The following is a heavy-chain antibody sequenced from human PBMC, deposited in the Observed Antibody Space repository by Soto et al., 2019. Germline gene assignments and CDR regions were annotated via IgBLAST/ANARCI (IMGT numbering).Heavy chain of an antibody. CDR3: ARDGFRGYDTGGWFVP. Sequence: RLSCAAAGFTFSSSWMPWVRRAPGTGLVWVSRINSDGSSTNYADSVKGRFTISRDNARTTLYLQMNSLRPEDTAVYYCARDGFRGYDTGGWFVPWLQGTLVTVSS. D-gene: IGHD5-12*01. CDR2: INSDGSST. J-gene: IGHJ5*02. V-gene: IGHV3-74*01. CDR1: GFTFSSSW.